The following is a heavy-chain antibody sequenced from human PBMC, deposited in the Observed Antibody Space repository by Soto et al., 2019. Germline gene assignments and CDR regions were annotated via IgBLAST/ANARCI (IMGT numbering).Heavy chain of an antibody. V-gene: IGHV3-72*01. J-gene: IGHJ4*02. D-gene: IGHD1-20*01. CDR1: GFTFSDQY. Sequence: GGSLRLSCAASGFTFSDQYMDWVRQAPGKGLEWVGRIRNKPNSYTTEYAASVKGRFTISRDDSKNSLYLQMNSLKTEDTAVYYCAISITTYDFDYWGQATLVTVSS. CDR2: IRNKPNSYTT. CDR3: AISITTYDFDY.